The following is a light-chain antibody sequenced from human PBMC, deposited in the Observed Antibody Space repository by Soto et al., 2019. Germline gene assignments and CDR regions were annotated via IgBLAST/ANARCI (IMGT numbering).Light chain of an antibody. CDR2: TNT. CDR3: ASWDDSLNGPV. V-gene: IGLV1-44*01. J-gene: IGLJ1*01. CDR1: SSNVGGNP. Sequence: HSVLAQPPSASGTPGQRVTISRSGSSSNVGGNPVNWYQHVPTTAPKLLIYTNTQRPSGVPDRFSGSKSGTSASLAISGLQSEDEADYYCASWDDSLNGPVFGTGTKVTVL.